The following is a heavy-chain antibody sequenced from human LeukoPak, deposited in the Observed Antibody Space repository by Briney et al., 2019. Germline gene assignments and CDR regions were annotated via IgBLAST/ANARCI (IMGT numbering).Heavy chain of an antibody. CDR3: ARHEGSGSYYSD. CDR1: GYSFTTYW. CDR2: ISPDDSDI. Sequence: GESLKISCKGSGYSFTTYWIAWVRQMPGRGLEWMGIISPDDSDIRYSPSFQGHVTISADKSISTAYLQWSSLQASDTAMYYCARHEGSGSYYSDWGQGTLVTVSS. D-gene: IGHD1-26*01. J-gene: IGHJ4*02. V-gene: IGHV5-51*01.